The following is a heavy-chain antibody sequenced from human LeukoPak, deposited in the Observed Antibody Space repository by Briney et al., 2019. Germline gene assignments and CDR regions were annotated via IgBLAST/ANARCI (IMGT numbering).Heavy chain of an antibody. CDR3: AREDVWVAAAGPIDY. CDR2: IYYSGST. CDR1: GYSISSGYY. D-gene: IGHD6-13*01. Sequence: PSETLSLTCTVSGYSISSGYYWGWIRQPPGKGLEWIGSIYYSGSTYYNPSLKSRVTISVDTSKNQFSLKLSSVTAADTAVYYCAREDVWVAAAGPIDYWGQGTLVTVSS. V-gene: IGHV4-38-2*02. J-gene: IGHJ4*02.